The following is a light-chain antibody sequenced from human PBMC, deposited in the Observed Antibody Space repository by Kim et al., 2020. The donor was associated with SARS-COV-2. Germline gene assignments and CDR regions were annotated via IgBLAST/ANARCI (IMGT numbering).Light chain of an antibody. CDR1: SSDVGGFNY. CDR3: SSYAGSNIFV. J-gene: IGLJ1*01. V-gene: IGLV2-8*01. Sequence: GQSLTISCTGTSSDVGGFNYVSWYQQHPGKALKLMIYEVTKRPSGVPDRFSGSKSGNTASLTVSGLQADDEADYYCSSYAGSNIFVFGTGTKVTVL. CDR2: EVT.